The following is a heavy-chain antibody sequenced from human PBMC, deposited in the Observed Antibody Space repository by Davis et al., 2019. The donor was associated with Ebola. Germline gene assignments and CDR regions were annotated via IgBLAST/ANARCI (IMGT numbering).Heavy chain of an antibody. J-gene: IGHJ4*02. CDR3: ARNYYGSGASGPGDY. CDR2: ISSSSSTI. D-gene: IGHD3-10*01. Sequence: GGSLRLSCAASGFTFSSYSMNWVRQAPGKGLEWVSYISSSSSTIYYADSVKGRFTISRDNAKNSLYLQMNSLRAEDTALYHCARNYYGSGASGPGDYWGQGTLVTVSS. CDR1: GFTFSSYS. V-gene: IGHV3-48*01.